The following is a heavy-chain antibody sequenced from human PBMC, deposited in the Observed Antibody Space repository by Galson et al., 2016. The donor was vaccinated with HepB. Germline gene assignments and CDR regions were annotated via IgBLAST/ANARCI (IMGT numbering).Heavy chain of an antibody. CDR3: ARSFYYDSSGFVLYYFDY. D-gene: IGHD3-22*01. CDR1: GASISSYY. V-gene: IGHV4-59*01. Sequence: ETLSLTCTVSGASISSYYWSWIRQPPGKGLDWIGYIYYSGSTNYNPSLKSRVIISADTSKKQFSLKLSSVTAADTAVYYCARSFYYDSSGFVLYYFDYWGQGTLVTVSS. CDR2: IYYSGST. J-gene: IGHJ4*02.